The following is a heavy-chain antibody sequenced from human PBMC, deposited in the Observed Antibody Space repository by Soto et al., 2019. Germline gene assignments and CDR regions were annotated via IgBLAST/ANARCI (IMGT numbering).Heavy chain of an antibody. CDR1: GGSFSGYY. CDR3: ATRRGRCAHDY. Sequence: SETLSLTCAVYGGSFSGYYWSWIRQPPGKGMEWIGEINHSGSTNYNPSLKSRVTISVDTSKNQFSLKLSSVTAADTAVYYCATRRGRCAHDYWGQGTLVTVSS. CDR2: INHSGST. J-gene: IGHJ4*02. V-gene: IGHV4-34*01. D-gene: IGHD2-15*01.